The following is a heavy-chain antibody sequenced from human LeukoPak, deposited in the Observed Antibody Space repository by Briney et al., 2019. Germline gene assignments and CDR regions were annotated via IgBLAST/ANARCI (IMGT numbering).Heavy chain of an antibody. V-gene: IGHV1-69*13. CDR1: GDTFSSYA. D-gene: IGHD5-12*01. CDR3: AKDEGVANRWFDP. Sequence: GASVKVSCKASGDTFSSYAISWVRQAPGQGLEWMGGIVPIFGSANYAQKFQGRVTITADESTTTAYMELTGLRSEDTAVYYCAKDEGVANRWFDPWGQGTLVTVSS. CDR2: IVPIFGSA. J-gene: IGHJ5*02.